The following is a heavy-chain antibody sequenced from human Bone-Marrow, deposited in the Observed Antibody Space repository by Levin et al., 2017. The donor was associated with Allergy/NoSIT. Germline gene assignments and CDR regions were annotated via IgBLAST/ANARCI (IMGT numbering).Heavy chain of an antibody. CDR3: ARTHFGSRGFTGFGI. D-gene: IGHD3-22*01. J-gene: IGHJ3*02. V-gene: IGHV4-30-4*01. Sequence: SCIVSGDSISSGDYYWGGTRQSPGKGLEWIGYSHYTAGTHFDPSLRSRVTMSLDTAKNQFSLRLNSVSAADTAVYYCARTHFGSRGFTGFGIWGQGTRVTVSS. CDR2: SHYTAGT. CDR1: GDSISSGDYY.